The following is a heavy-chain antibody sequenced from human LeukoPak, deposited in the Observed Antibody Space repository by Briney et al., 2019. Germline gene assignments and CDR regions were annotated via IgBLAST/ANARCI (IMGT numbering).Heavy chain of an antibody. CDR2: INSDGSIV. J-gene: IGHJ4*02. CDR3: SRGRNWDDGDY. V-gene: IGHV3-74*01. D-gene: IGHD1-1*01. CDR1: GFSFNTYW. Sequence: GGSLRLSCAASGFSFNTYWMYWVRQAPGKGLVWVSHINSDGSIVNYEDPVKGRFTISRDNAKNTLFLQMNSLRADDTALYFCSRGRNWDDGDYWGQGTLVTVSS.